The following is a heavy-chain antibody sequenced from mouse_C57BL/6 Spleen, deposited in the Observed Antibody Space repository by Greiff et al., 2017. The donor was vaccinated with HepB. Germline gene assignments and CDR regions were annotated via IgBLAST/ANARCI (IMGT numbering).Heavy chain of an antibody. D-gene: IGHD2-1*01. CDR1: GYSITSGYY. CDR3: ARFYYGPFDY. J-gene: IGHJ2*01. Sequence: EVHLVESGPGLVKPSQSLSLTCSVTGYSITSGYYWNWIRQFPGNKLEWMGYISYDGSNNYNPSLKNRISITRDTSKNQFFLKLNSVTTEDTATYYCARFYYGPFDYWGQGTTLTVSS. V-gene: IGHV3-6*01. CDR2: ISYDGSN.